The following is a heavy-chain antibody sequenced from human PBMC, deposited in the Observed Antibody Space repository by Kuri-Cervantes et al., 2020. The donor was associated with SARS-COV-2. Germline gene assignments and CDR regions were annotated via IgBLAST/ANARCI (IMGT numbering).Heavy chain of an antibody. Sequence: GGSLRLSCAVSGFTFNSYEMNWVRQAPGKGLEWLSYIGNTDSTTYYADSVKGRFTISRDNAKNLLYLQMNSLRAEDTALYYCARDLSQYGDPGFDFWGQGTLVTVSS. V-gene: IGHV3-48*03. J-gene: IGHJ4*02. D-gene: IGHD4-17*01. CDR2: IGNTDSTT. CDR3: ARDLSQYGDPGFDF. CDR1: GFTFNSYE.